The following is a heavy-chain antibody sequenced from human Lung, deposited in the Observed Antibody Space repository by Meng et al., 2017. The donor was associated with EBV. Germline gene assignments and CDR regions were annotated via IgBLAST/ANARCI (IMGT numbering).Heavy chain of an antibody. D-gene: IGHD3-3*01. CDR1: GGSISSTGYY. V-gene: IGHV4-31*03. CDR2: IYFSGST. J-gene: IGHJ5*02. Sequence: QVQLQESCPGLVKPSQTLSLTCTVSGGSISSTGYYWSWIRQHPGKGLEWIGYIYFSGSTYYNPSLKSRITISVDTSNNQFSLKLSSVTAADTAVYYCARDSPVGGGHPPNCFDPWGQGTLVTVSS. CDR3: ARDSPVGGGHPPNCFDP.